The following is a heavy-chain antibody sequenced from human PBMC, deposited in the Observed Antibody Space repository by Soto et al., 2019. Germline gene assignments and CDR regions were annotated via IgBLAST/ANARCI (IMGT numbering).Heavy chain of an antibody. Sequence: QVQLVESGGGVVQPGRSLRLSCAASGFTFSSYGMHWVRQAPGKGLEWVAVIWYDGSNKYYADSVKGRFTISRDNSKNTGYMQANSLRAADTAVYYCAREKRDSSGWYVGGFDYLGQGTLVTVSS. CDR1: GFTFSSYG. V-gene: IGHV3-33*01. CDR3: AREKRDSSGWYVGGFDY. CDR2: IWYDGSNK. D-gene: IGHD6-19*01. J-gene: IGHJ4*02.